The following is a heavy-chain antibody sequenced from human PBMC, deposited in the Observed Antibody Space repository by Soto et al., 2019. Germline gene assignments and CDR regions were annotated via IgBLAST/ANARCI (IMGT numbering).Heavy chain of an antibody. V-gene: IGHV3-30*18. J-gene: IGHJ5*02. D-gene: IGHD1-7*01. CDR1: GFTFSSYG. CDR2: ISYDGSNK. CDR3: AKGSRELRSRAWFDP. Sequence: QVQLVESGGGVVQPGRSLRLSCAASGFTFSSYGMHWVRQAPGKGLEWVAVISYDGSNKYYADSVKGRFTISRDNSKNTLYLQMNSLRAEDTAVYYCAKGSRELRSRAWFDPWGQGTLVTVSS.